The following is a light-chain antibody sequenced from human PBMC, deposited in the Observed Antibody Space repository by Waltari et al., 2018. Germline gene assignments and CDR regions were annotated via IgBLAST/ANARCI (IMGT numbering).Light chain of an antibody. Sequence: DIQMTQSPSSLSASLGDRVTITCRASQSVLPYLNWYQQKPGKAPELLIYGASSLQSGVPSRFSGSGSGTDFTLTISSLQPEDSAIYYCQQSHNTPPYTFGQGTKLEFQ. CDR3: QQSHNTPPYT. CDR2: GAS. CDR1: QSVLPY. V-gene: IGKV1-39*01. J-gene: IGKJ2*01.